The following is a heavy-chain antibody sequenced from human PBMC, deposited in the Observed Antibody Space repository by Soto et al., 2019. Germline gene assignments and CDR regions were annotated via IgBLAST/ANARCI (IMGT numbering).Heavy chain of an antibody. CDR3: VRGRINDSSDWYGA. CDR1: GFTFSSYI. D-gene: IGHD6-13*01. V-gene: IGHV3-21*06. CDR2: VSKSSSYT. J-gene: IGHJ4*02. Sequence: GRSLRLSCAASGFTFSSYIMNWVRQAPGKGLEWVSSVSKSSSYTYYPDSVKGRFSISRDNAKNSVYLQMNNLRAEDTAVYYCVRGRINDSSDWYGAWGKGTLVTVSS.